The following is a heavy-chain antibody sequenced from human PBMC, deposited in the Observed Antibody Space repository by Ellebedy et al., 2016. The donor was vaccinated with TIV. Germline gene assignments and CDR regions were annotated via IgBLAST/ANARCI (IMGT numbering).Heavy chain of an antibody. CDR1: GGSFSGYY. J-gene: IGHJ4*02. D-gene: IGHD5-12*01. CDR2: INHSGST. V-gene: IGHV4-34*01. Sequence: SETLSLTXAVYGGSFSGYYWSWIRQPPGKGLEWIGEINHSGSTNYNPSLKSRVTISVDTSKNQFSLKLSSVTAADTAVYYCARGHGATPFDYWGQGTLVTVSS. CDR3: ARGHGATPFDY.